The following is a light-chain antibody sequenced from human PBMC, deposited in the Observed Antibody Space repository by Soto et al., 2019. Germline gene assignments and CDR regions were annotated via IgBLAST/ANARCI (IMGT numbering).Light chain of an antibody. V-gene: IGLV2-14*01. CDR2: DVS. CDR3: SSYTSSSSVV. Sequence: SALTQPASVSGSPGQSITISCTGTSSDVGGYNYVSWYQQHPGKAPKLMIYDVSNRPSGVSNRFSGSKSGSTASLTISGLQAEDEADYYCSSYTSSSSVVFGGGTKLTVL. J-gene: IGLJ2*01. CDR1: SSDVGGYNY.